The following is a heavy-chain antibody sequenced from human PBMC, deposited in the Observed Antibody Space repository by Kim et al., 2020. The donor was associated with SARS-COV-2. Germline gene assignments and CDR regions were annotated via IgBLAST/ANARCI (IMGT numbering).Heavy chain of an antibody. D-gene: IGHD2-15*01. CDR2: IYYSGST. V-gene: IGHV4-59*01. CDR1: GGSISSYY. J-gene: IGHJ6*02. Sequence: SETLSLTCTVSGGSISSYYWSWIRQPPGKGLEWIGYIYYSGSTNYNPSLKSGVTISVDTSKNQFSLKLNSVTAADTAVYYCAGTAGVWYGYYYGMDVWGQGTTVTVSS. CDR3: AGTAGVWYGYYYGMDV.